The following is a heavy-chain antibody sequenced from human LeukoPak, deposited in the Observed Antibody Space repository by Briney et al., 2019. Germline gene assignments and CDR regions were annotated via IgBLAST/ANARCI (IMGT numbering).Heavy chain of an antibody. CDR2: IYYSGST. Sequence: SETLFLTCTVSGGSISSYYWSWIRQPPGKGLEWIGYIYYSGSTNYNPSLKSRVTISVDTSKNQFSLKLSSVTAADTAVYYCARVGYDAFDIWGQGTMVTVSS. CDR3: ARVGYDAFDI. CDR1: GGSISSYY. J-gene: IGHJ3*02. D-gene: IGHD5-12*01. V-gene: IGHV4-59*01.